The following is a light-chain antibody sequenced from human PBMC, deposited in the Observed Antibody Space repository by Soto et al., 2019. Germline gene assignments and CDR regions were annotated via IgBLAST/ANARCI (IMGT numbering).Light chain of an antibody. V-gene: IGKV1-9*01. CDR2: AAS. CDR3: QQVNSYPLT. J-gene: IGKJ4*01. Sequence: DIQLTQSPSFLSASVGDRVTITCRASQGIRSFLAWYQQKPGKAPKLLIYAASTLQSGVPSRFRRSGFGTEFNPTNSRLQPEDFATYYCQQVNSYPLTFGGGTEVEIK. CDR1: QGIRSF.